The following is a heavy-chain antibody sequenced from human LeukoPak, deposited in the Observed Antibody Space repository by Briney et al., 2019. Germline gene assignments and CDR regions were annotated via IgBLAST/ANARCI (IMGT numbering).Heavy chain of an antibody. CDR1: GGSISSSSYY. D-gene: IGHD5/OR15-5a*01. V-gene: IGHV4-39*02. CDR3: ARDTYWSTYAFDI. J-gene: IGHJ3*02. CDR2: IYYSGST. Sequence: PSETLSLTCTVSGGSISSSSYYWGWIRQPPGKGLEWIGSIYYSGSTYYNPSLKSRVTISVDTSKNQFSLKLSSVTAADTAVYYCARDTYWSTYAFDIWGQGTMVTVSS.